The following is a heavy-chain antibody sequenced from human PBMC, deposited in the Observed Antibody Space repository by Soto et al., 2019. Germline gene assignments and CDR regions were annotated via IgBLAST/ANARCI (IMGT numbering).Heavy chain of an antibody. D-gene: IGHD6-13*01. CDR2: ISYDGSNK. Sequence: QVQLVESGGGVVQPGRSLRLSCAASGFTFSSYAMHWVRQAPGKGLEWVAVISYDGSNKYYADSVKGRFTISRDNSTNTLYMQMNSLRAEDTAVYYCARDQSRSSSWYNYYYYGMDVWGQGTKVTVYS. J-gene: IGHJ6*02. CDR1: GFTFSSYA. V-gene: IGHV3-30-3*01. CDR3: ARDQSRSSSWYNYYYYGMDV.